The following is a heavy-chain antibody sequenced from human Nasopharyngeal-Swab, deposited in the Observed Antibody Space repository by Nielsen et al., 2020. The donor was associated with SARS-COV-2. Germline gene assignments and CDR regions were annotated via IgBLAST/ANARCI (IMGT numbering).Heavy chain of an antibody. CDR2: IWYDGSNK. D-gene: IGHD4-23*01. V-gene: IGHV3-33*01. J-gene: IGHJ3*02. CDR1: GFTFSSYG. Sequence: GGSLRLSCAASGFTFSSYGMHWVRQDPGKGLEWVAVIWYDGSNKYYADSVKGRFTISRDNSKNTLYLQMNSLRAEDTAVYYCARGDRYGGNALDAFDIWGQGTMVTVSS. CDR3: ARGDRYGGNALDAFDI.